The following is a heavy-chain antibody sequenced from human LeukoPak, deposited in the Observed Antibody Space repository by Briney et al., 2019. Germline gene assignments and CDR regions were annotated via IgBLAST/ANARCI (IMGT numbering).Heavy chain of an antibody. Sequence: SETLSLTCTVSGGSISSYYWSWIRQPPGKGLEWIGYIYYSGSTNYNPSLKSRVTISVDTSKNQFSLKLSSVTAADTAVYYCARFSRDSAFDIWGQGTMVTVSS. CDR2: IYYSGST. CDR1: GGSISSYY. CDR3: ARFSRDSAFDI. V-gene: IGHV4-59*08. J-gene: IGHJ3*02. D-gene: IGHD5-24*01.